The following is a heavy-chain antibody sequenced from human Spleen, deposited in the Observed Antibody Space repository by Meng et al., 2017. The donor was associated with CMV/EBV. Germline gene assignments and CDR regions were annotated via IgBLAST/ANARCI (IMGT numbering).Heavy chain of an antibody. V-gene: IGHV4-31*03. J-gene: IGHJ4*02. CDR2: IYYSGST. CDR3: ARDWGGNGFDY. CDR1: GGSISSGCYY. D-gene: IGHD4-23*01. Sequence: CTFSGGSISSGCYYWSWIRQHPGRGLEWIGYIYYSGSTYYNPSLKSRVTISVDTSKNQFSLKLSSVTAADTAVYYCARDWGGNGFDYWGQGTLVTVSS.